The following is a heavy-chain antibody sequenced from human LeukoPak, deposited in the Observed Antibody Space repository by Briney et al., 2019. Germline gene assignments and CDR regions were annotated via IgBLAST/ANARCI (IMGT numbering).Heavy chain of an antibody. CDR3: AKVCSGSYLFYFDS. V-gene: IGHV3-23*01. CDR2: LSGSGSST. CDR1: GFTFSSYA. Sequence: PGGSLRVSCAASGFTFSSYAMSRVRRAPGKGLEWVSSLSGSGSSTHYANSVKGRFTISRDNSKDTLYLQMNSLRAEDTAVYYCAKVCSGSYLFYFDSWGQGTLVIVSS. D-gene: IGHD1-26*01. J-gene: IGHJ4*02.